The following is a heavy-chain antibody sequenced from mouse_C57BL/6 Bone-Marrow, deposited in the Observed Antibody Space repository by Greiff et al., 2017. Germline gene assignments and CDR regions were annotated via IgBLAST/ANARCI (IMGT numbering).Heavy chain of an antibody. CDR1: GYSFTSYY. J-gene: IGHJ4*01. D-gene: IGHD1-1*01. CDR3: AKVERYYAMDY. Sequence: QVQLKESGPELVKPGASVKISCKASGYSFTSYYIHWVKKRPGQGLEWIGWIYPGSGNTKYNEKFKGKATLTADTSSSTAYMQLSSLTSEDSAVYYCAKVERYYAMDYWGQGTSVTVSS. V-gene: IGHV1-66*01. CDR2: IYPGSGNT.